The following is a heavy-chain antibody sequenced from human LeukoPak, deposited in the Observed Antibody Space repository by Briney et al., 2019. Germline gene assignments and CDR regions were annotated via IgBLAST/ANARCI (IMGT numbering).Heavy chain of an antibody. V-gene: IGHV3-9*01. J-gene: IGHJ4*02. D-gene: IGHD3-22*01. CDR1: GFTFDDYA. CDR3: AKAPFGYYDSSGYGIDYFDY. Sequence: PGGSLRLSCAASGFTFDDYAMHWVRQAPGKDLEWVSGISWNSGSIGYADSVKGRFTISRDNAKNSLYLQMNSLRAEDTALYYCAKAPFGYYDSSGYGIDYFDYWGQGTLVTVSS. CDR2: ISWNSGSI.